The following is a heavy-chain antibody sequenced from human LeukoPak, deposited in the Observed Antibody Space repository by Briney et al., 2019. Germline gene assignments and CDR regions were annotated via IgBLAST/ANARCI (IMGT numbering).Heavy chain of an antibody. CDR3: ASGTPPGY. CDR1: GGSASGDY. V-gene: IGHV4-34*01. CDR2: INHSGST. J-gene: IGHJ4*02. Sequence: SNTQSLTSAPYGGSASGDYGSWSRQPQGKGLEWIGEINHSGSTNYNPSLKSRVTISVDTSKNQFSLKLSSVTAADTAVYYCASGTPPGYWGQGTLVTVSS.